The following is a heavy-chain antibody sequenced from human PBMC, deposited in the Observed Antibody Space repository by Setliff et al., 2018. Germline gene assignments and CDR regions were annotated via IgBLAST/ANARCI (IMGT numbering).Heavy chain of an antibody. CDR3: ARGGTYRYFDY. CDR1: GASVSTHY. J-gene: IGHJ4*02. V-gene: IGHV4-59*02. Sequence: SETLSLTCTVSGASVSTHYWSWVRQSPGKGLEWIGHTYYIGATKYDPSLKSRVTMSVDTSKNQFSLKLSSVTAADTAVYYCARGGTYRYFDYWGQGTLVTVSS. CDR2: TYYIGAT.